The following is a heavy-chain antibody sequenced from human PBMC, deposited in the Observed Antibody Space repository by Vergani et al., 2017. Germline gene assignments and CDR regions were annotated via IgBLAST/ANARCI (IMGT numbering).Heavy chain of an antibody. J-gene: IGHJ4*02. D-gene: IGHD3-10*02. CDR3: ARQGHHVFGYFDY. CDR2: IYYSGST. V-gene: IGHV4-59*01. Sequence: QVQLQESGPGLVKPSETLSLTCTVSGGSISSYYLSWIRQPPGKGLEWIGYIYYSGSTNYNPSLKCRVTISVDTSKNQFSLKLSSVTAADTAVYYCARQGHHVFGYFDYWGQGTLVTVSS. CDR1: GGSISSYY.